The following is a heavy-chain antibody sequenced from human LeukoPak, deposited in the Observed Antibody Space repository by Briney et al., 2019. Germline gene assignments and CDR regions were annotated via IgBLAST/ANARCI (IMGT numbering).Heavy chain of an antibody. J-gene: IGHJ4*02. D-gene: IGHD6-13*01. CDR3: ARGGRAQLVPTTDYFDY. CDR2: IYTSGST. V-gene: IGHV4-4*07. CDR1: GGSISSYY. Sequence: PSETLSLTCTVSGGSISSYYWSWIRQPAGKGLEWIGRIYTSGSTNYNPSLKSRVTMSVDTSKNQFSLKLSSVTAADMAVYYCARGGRAQLVPTTDYFDYWGQGTLVTVSS.